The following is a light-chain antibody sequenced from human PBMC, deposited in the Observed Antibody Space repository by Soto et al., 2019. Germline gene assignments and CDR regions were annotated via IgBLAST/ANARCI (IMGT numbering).Light chain of an antibody. V-gene: IGKV3-20*01. CDR1: QSVSIK. CDR2: DTS. CDR3: QQYGSSIT. J-gene: IGKJ5*01. Sequence: EIGVTRSPSIVSVSTGERATLSCRASQSVSIKLAWYQQRPGQAPRLLIYDTSSRATGIPDRFSGSGSGTDFTLTISRLEPEDFAEYYCQQYGSSITFGQGRRLEIK.